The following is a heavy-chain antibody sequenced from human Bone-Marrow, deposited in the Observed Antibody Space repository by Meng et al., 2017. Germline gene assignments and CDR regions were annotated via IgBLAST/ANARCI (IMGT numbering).Heavy chain of an antibody. J-gene: IGHJ4*02. CDR2: ISSSGSTI. Sequence: GESLKISCAASGFTFSDYYMSWIRQAPGKGLEWASYISSSGSTIYYADSVKGRFTISRDNAKNSLYLQMNSLRAEDTAVYYCARDEERITMVRGVMGYWGQGTLVTVSS. V-gene: IGHV3-11*01. D-gene: IGHD3-10*01. CDR1: GFTFSDYY. CDR3: ARDEERITMVRGVMGY.